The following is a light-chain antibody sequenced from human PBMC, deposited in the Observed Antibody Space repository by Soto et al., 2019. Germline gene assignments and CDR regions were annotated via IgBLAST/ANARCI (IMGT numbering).Light chain of an antibody. CDR1: QILLHSEGYNY. Sequence: IVMTQTPLSLPVTPGDPTYISFTSSQILLHSEGYNYLDWYLQKPGQSPQIMIYLGSNRASGVNDRFSGSGSGKDFTLKIRRVDAEDVAAYYCMKALQTHRKFGNGHTVDLK. CDR3: MKALQTHRK. J-gene: IGKJ1*01. CDR2: LGS. V-gene: IGKV2-28*01.